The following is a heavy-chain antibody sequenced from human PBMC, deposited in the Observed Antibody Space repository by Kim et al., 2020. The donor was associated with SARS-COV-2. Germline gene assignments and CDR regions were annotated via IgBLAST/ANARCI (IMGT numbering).Heavy chain of an antibody. CDR3: ARGWSGYYPIDY. CDR2: IWDDGSNK. V-gene: IGHV3-33*08. J-gene: IGHJ4*02. D-gene: IGHD3-3*01. Sequence: GGSLRLSCAASGFTFSSYGMHWVRQAPGKGLEWVAVIWDDGSNKYYADSVKGRFTISRDNSKNTLYLQMNSLRAEDTAVYYCARGWSGYYPIDYWGQETLVTVSS. CDR1: GFTFSSYG.